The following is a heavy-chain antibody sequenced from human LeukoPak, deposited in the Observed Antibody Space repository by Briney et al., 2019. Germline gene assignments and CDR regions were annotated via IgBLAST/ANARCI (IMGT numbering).Heavy chain of an antibody. CDR2: IYPGDSDT. CDR3: AREYYDYVWGSYRPAIPFFDY. V-gene: IGHV5-51*03. D-gene: IGHD3-16*02. J-gene: IGHJ4*02. Sequence: KPGESLKISCKGSGYSFTSYWIGWVRQMPGKGLEWMGIIYPGDSDTRYSPSFQGQVTVSADKYISTAYLQWSSLKASDTAMYYCAREYYDYVWGSYRPAIPFFDYWGQGTLVTVSS. CDR1: GYSFTSYW.